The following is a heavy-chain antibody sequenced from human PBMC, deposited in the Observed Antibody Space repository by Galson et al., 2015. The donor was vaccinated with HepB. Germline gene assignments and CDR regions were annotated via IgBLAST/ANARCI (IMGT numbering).Heavy chain of an antibody. CDR1: GFTFSNAW. D-gene: IGHD5-18*01. J-gene: IGHJ4*02. V-gene: IGHV3-15*01. CDR3: TTVDTAMVTHPPGVDY. Sequence: SLRLSCAASGFTFSNAWMSWVRQAPGKGLEWVGRIKSKTDGGTTDYAAPVKGRFTISRDDSKNTLYLQMNSLKTEDTAVYYCTTVDTAMVTHPPGVDYWGQGTLVTVSS. CDR2: IKSKTDGGTT.